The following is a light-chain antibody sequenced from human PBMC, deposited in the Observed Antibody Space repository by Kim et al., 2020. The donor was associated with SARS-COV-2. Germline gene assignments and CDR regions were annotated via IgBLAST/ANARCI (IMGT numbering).Light chain of an antibody. Sequence: QLVLTQSPSASASLGASVKLTCTLSSGHSSYAITWHQLQPEKGPRYLMRLNSDGTHSKGVEIPDRFSGSSSGAERYLTISSLQSEDEADYYCQTWDSGIGVFGGGTKLTVL. CDR1: SGHSSYA. V-gene: IGLV4-69*01. CDR3: QTWDSGIGV. J-gene: IGLJ3*02. CDR2: LNSDGTH.